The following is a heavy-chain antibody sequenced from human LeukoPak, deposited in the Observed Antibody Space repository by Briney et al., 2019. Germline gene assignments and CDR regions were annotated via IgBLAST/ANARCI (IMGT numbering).Heavy chain of an antibody. V-gene: IGHV3-7*01. Sequence: PGGSLRLSCAASGFTFSSYWMSWVRQAPGKGLEWVANIKQDGSEKYYVDSVKGRFTISRDNAKNSLYLQMNSLRAEDTAVYYCARTRLITMIVVAPYYFDYWGQGTLVTVSS. CDR2: IKQDGSEK. CDR1: GFTFSSYW. J-gene: IGHJ4*02. CDR3: ARTRLITMIVVAPYYFDY. D-gene: IGHD3-22*01.